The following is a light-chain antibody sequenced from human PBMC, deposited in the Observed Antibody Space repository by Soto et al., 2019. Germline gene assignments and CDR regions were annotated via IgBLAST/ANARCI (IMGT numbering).Light chain of an antibody. Sequence: EIVMTQSPATLSVSPGERATLSCRASQSVSANLAWYQRKPGQAPRLLIYGASTRATGIPARFSGSGSGTDFTLTISSLQSEDVAVYYCQKYYTNSWSCGQGNKGDIK. CDR3: QKYYTNSWS. CDR2: GAS. V-gene: IGKV3-15*01. J-gene: IGKJ1*01. CDR1: QSVSAN.